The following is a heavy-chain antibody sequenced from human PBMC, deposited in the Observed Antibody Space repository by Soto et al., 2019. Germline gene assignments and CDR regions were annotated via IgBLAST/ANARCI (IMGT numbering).Heavy chain of an antibody. CDR1: GGSVSSGTYY. CDR3: ARDLSMDV. V-gene: IGHV4-61*01. CDR2: IYYSGST. Sequence: ETLSLTCSVSGGSVSSGTYYWSWIRQPPGKGLQWIGYIYYSGSTNYNPSLKSRVTISVDTSKNQFSLKLSSVTAADTAVYYCARDLSMDVWGQGTTVTSP. J-gene: IGHJ6*02.